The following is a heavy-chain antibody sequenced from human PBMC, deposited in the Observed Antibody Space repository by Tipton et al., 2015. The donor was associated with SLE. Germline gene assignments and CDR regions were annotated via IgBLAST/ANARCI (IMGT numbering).Heavy chain of an antibody. V-gene: IGHV4-31*03. J-gene: IGHJ3*02. CDR3: ARGPRCGGVIVRRAFDI. Sequence: TLSLTCTVSGDSIRSGGYYWSWIRQQPGKGLEWIGYIYYSGSTYYNPSLKSRVTISVDTSKNQFSLNLSSVTAADTAVYYCARGPRCGGVIVRRAFDIWGQGTMGTGSS. D-gene: IGHD3-16*02. CDR2: IYYSGST. CDR1: GDSIRSGGYY.